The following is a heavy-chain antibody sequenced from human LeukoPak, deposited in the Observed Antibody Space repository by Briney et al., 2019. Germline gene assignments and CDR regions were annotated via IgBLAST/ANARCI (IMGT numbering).Heavy chain of an antibody. V-gene: IGHV4-34*01. J-gene: IGHJ6*02. Sequence: SETLSLTCTVSGGSISSYYWSWIRQPPGKGLEWIGEINHSGSTNYNPSLKSRVTISVDTSKNQFSLKLSSVTAADTAVYYCARGGGYCSSTSCYRGYYYYYGMDVWGQGTTVTVSS. CDR1: GGSISSYY. CDR3: ARGGGYCSSTSCYRGYYYYYGMDV. D-gene: IGHD2-2*01. CDR2: INHSGST.